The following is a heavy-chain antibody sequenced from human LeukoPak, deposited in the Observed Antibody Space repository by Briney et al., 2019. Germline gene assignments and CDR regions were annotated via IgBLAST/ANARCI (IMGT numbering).Heavy chain of an antibody. CDR1: GYTFTGYY. D-gene: IGHD3-10*01. CDR3: ASGGFGELLNDYYYYYGMDV. J-gene: IGHJ6*02. V-gene: IGHV1-2*02. CDR2: INPNSGGT. Sequence: ASVKVSCKASGYTFTGYYMHWVRQAPGQGREWMGWINPNSGGTNYAQKFQGRVTMTRDTSISTAYMELSRLRSDDTAVYYCASGGFGELLNDYYYYYGMDVWGQGTTVTVSS.